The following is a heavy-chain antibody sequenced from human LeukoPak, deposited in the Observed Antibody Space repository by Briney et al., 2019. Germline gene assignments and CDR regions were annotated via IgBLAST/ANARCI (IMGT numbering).Heavy chain of an antibody. CDR1: GFTFSNYA. D-gene: IGHD4-17*01. Sequence: PGGSLRLSCAASGFTFSNYAMNWVRQAPGKGLEWVSAITGSGDFAKYADSVRGRFTISRDNSRNTVYLQMNSLTVEDTALYYCTKRITATAPFDSWGQGALVIVSS. CDR2: ITGSGDFA. CDR3: TKRITATAPFDS. V-gene: IGHV3-23*01. J-gene: IGHJ4*02.